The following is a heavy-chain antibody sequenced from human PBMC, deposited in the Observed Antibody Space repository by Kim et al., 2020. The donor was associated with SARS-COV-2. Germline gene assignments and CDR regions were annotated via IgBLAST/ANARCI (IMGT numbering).Heavy chain of an antibody. D-gene: IGHD3-22*01. CDR1: GFTFSSYD. V-gene: IGHV3-13*04. Sequence: GGSLRLSCAASGFTFSSYDMHWVRQATGKGLEWVSAICTAGDTYYPGSVKGRFTISRENAKNSLYLQMNSLRAGDTAVYYCARGNYYDSSGYRNYYYGMDVWGQGTTVTVSS. J-gene: IGHJ6*02. CDR2: ICTAGDT. CDR3: ARGNYYDSSGYRNYYYGMDV.